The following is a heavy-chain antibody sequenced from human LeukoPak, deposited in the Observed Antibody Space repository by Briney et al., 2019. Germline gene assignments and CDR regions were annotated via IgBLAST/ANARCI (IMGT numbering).Heavy chain of an antibody. CDR1: GGTFSSYA. CDR3: ARGSGQVAVGLYYYYYMDI. V-gene: IGHV1-69*01. Sequence: SVKVSCKASGGTFSSYAISWVRQAPGQGLEWMGGIIPIFGTANYAQKFQGRVTITADESTSTAYMELSSLRSEDTAVYYCARGSGQVAVGLYYYYYMDIWGKGTTVTVSS. J-gene: IGHJ6*03. CDR2: IIPIFGTA. D-gene: IGHD4-23*01.